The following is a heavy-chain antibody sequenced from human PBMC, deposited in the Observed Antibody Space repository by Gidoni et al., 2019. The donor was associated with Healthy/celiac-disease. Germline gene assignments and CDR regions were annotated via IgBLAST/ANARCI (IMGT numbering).Heavy chain of an antibody. CDR1: VGTFGSYA. Sequence: QVQLVQSGAEVKKPVSSVKVSCKASVGTFGSYAISWLRQALGQGLEWMGGIIPIFGTAHYAQKFQGRVTITADESTSTAYMELSSLRSEDTAVYYCARGNSRYYFDYWGQGTLVTVSS. CDR2: IIPIFGTA. D-gene: IGHD5-18*01. V-gene: IGHV1-69*01. CDR3: ARGNSRYYFDY. J-gene: IGHJ4*02.